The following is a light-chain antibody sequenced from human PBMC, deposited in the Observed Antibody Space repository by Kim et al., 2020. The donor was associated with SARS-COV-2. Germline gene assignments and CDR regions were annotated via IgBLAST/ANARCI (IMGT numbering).Light chain of an antibody. J-gene: IGKJ4*01. CDR2: ETS. CDR1: QSVGNS. Sequence: EIVLTQSPATLSLSPGERATLSCRAGQSVGNSLAWFQQKPGQAPRLLIFETSNRATGIPARFSGSGSGTAFTLTISSLEPEDFAVYYCQQRYNWPLTFGGGTKVDIK. CDR3: QQRYNWPLT. V-gene: IGKV3-11*01.